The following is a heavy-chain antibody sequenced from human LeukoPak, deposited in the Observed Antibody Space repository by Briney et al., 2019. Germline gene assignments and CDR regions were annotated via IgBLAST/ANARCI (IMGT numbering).Heavy chain of an antibody. J-gene: IGHJ6*03. CDR3: ARATSYYDILTGPTNYMDV. CDR2: INTNTGNP. V-gene: IGHV7-4-1*02. D-gene: IGHD3-9*01. Sequence: ASVKVSCTASGYTFTSYAMNWVRQAPGQGLEWMGWINTNTGNPTYAQGFTGRFVFSLDTSVSTAYLQISSLKAEDTAVYYCARATSYYDILTGPTNYMDVWGKGTTVTVSS. CDR1: GYTFTSYA.